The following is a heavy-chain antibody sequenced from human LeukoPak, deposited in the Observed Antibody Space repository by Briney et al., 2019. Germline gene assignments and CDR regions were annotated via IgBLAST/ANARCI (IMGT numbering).Heavy chain of an antibody. CDR1: GDSMSSCY. Sequence: SETLSLTCTVSGDSMSSCYWSWIRQPPGEGLEWIGYISYSGNTNYNPSLKSRVTISVDTSKNQFSLKLTSVTAADTAVYYCARDSSGYYRIDYWGQGTLVTVSS. CDR3: ARDSSGYYRIDY. D-gene: IGHD3-22*01. J-gene: IGHJ4*02. CDR2: ISYSGNT. V-gene: IGHV4-59*08.